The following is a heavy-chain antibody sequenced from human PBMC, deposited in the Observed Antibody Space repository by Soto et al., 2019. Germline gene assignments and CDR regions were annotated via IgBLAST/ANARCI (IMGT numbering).Heavy chain of an antibody. V-gene: IGHV4-31*03. D-gene: IGHD3-22*01. CDR2: IYYSGST. Sequence: SETLSLTCTVSGGSISSGGYYWSWIRQHPGKGLEWIGYIYYSGSTYYNPSLKSRVTISVDTSKNQFSLKLSSVTAADTAVYYCAEVIMIEVLIDYWGQGTLVTVS. CDR1: GGSISSGGYY. CDR3: AEVIMIEVLIDY. J-gene: IGHJ4*02.